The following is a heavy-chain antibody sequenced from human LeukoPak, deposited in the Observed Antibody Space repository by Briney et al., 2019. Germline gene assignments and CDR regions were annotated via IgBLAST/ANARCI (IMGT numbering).Heavy chain of an antibody. D-gene: IGHD4-17*01. CDR2: IYYSGST. CDR3: ARVRTTVMYYFDY. Sequence: SETLSLTCTVSGGSISSGDYYWSWIRQPPGKGLEWIGYIYYSGSTNYNPSLKSRVTISVDTSKNQFSLKLSSVTAADTAVYYCARVRTTVMYYFDYWGQGTLVTVSS. V-gene: IGHV4-61*08. CDR1: GGSISSGDYY. J-gene: IGHJ4*02.